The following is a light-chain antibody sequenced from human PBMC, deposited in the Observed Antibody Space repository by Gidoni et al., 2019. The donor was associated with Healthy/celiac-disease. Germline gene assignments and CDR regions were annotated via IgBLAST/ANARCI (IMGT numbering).Light chain of an antibody. Sequence: DIVMTPSPDSLAVSLGERATINCKSSQSVLYSSNNKNYLAWYQQKPGQPPKLLIYWASTRESGVPDRFSGSGSGTDFTLTISSLQAEDVAVYYCQQYYSTPQTFXQXTKVXIK. CDR2: WAS. J-gene: IGKJ1*01. CDR1: QSVLYSSNNKNY. CDR3: QQYYSTPQT. V-gene: IGKV4-1*01.